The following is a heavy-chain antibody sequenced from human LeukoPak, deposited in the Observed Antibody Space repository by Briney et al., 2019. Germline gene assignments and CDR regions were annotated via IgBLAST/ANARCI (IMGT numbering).Heavy chain of an antibody. V-gene: IGHV3-23*01. CDR3: ATYRQVLLPFES. D-gene: IGHD2-8*02. CDR2: IFPSGGEI. CDR1: GYTFSSYS. Sequence: GGSLTLSCAASGYTFSSYSMHWVRQPPGKGLEWVSSIFPSGGEIHYADSVRGRFTISRDNSKSTLSLQMNSLRAEDTAIYYCATYRQVLLPFESWGQGTLVTVSS. J-gene: IGHJ4*02.